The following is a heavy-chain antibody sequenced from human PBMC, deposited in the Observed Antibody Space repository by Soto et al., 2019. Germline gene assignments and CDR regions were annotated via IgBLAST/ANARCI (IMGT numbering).Heavy chain of an antibody. CDR1: GYTFTSFG. Sequence: ASVTVSCQPSGYTFTSFGISWVRQAPGQGLEWMGWISAYNGHTNYAQKLQDRVTMTTDTSTSTAHMELRSLRSDDTAVYYCAREGTVTGTTRHYYGMDVWGQGTTVTVSS. V-gene: IGHV1-18*01. CDR3: AREGTVTGTTRHYYGMDV. CDR2: ISAYNGHT. D-gene: IGHD1-7*01. J-gene: IGHJ6*02.